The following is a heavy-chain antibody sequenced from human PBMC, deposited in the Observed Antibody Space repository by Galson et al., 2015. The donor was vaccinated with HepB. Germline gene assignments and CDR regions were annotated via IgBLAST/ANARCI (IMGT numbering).Heavy chain of an antibody. J-gene: IGHJ6*02. Sequence: SCKASGGTFSSYAISWVRQAPGQGLEWMGGIIPIFGTANYAQKFQGRVTITADESTSTAYMELSSLRSEDTAVYYCARALGEGGYCTNGVCYGYYGMDVWGQGTTVTVSS. V-gene: IGHV1-69*01. D-gene: IGHD2-8*01. CDR1: GGTFSSYA. CDR2: IIPIFGTA. CDR3: ARALGEGGYCTNGVCYGYYGMDV.